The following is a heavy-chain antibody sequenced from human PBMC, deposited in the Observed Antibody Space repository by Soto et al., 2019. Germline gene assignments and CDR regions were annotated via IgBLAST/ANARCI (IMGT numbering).Heavy chain of an antibody. CDR3: ARQLGDCSGGSCYSYYYYYGMDV. D-gene: IGHD2-15*01. V-gene: IGHV5-51*01. Sequence: PGESLKISCKGSGYSFTSYWIGWVRQMPGKGLEWMGIIYPGDSDTRYSPSFQGQVTISADKSISTAYLQWSSLKASDTAMYYCARQLGDCSGGSCYSYYYYYGMDVWGQGTTVTVSS. CDR2: IYPGDSDT. CDR1: GYSFTSYW. J-gene: IGHJ6*02.